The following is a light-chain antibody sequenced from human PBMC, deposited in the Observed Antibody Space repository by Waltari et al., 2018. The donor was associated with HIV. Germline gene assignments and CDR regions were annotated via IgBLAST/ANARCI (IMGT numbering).Light chain of an antibody. V-gene: IGKV3-20*01. J-gene: IGKJ1*01. CDR1: QTNSSTY. CDR2: GAS. Sequence: EIALTQSPGTLSLSPGDIDTHSCRPRQTNSSTYLAWYQQKPGQAPSLLIYGASNRATGIPDRFSGSGSGTDFTLTISSLEAEDFAVYYCQQYIGTPRTFGQGTKVELK. CDR3: QQYIGTPRT.